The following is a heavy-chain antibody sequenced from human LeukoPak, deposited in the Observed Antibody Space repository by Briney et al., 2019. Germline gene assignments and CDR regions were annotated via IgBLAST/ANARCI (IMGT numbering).Heavy chain of an antibody. J-gene: IGHJ4*02. CDR3: ARDQRDFIVVVTDDPKYYFDY. D-gene: IGHD2-21*02. CDR1: GGSISSSSYY. CDR2: IYYSGST. Sequence: SETLSLTCTVSGGSISSSSYYWGWIRQPPGKGLEWIGSIYYSGSTYYNPSLKSRVTISVDTSKNQFSLKLSSVTAADTAVYYCARDQRDFIVVVTDDPKYYFDYWGQGTLVTVSS. V-gene: IGHV4-39*07.